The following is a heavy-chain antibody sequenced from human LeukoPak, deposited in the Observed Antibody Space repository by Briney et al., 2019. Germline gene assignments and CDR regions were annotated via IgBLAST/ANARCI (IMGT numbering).Heavy chain of an antibody. CDR2: ITGTGGGGNKT. CDR1: GFIFRTYA. Sequence: PGGSLRLSCAASGFIFRTYAMSWVRQAPGKGLEWVSVITGTGGGGNKTYYADSVRGRFSISRGDSKNVLFLQMNDLRVDDTAVYFCATTVTLDFWGQGTRVLVSS. CDR3: ATTVTLDF. V-gene: IGHV3-23*01. J-gene: IGHJ4*01. D-gene: IGHD1-1*01.